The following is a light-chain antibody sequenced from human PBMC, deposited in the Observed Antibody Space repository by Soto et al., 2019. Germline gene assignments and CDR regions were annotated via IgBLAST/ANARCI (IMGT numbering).Light chain of an antibody. Sequence: QSVLTQPPSVSGAPGQRVTISCTASSSNFGAGYEVHWYKQLPGAAPTLVIFNNLNRPSGVPERFSGSKSGTSASLVISGLQAEDEADYYCQSFDSSLRVYVFGSGTKVTVL. J-gene: IGLJ1*01. CDR1: SSNFGAGYE. CDR3: QSFDSSLRVYV. CDR2: NNL. V-gene: IGLV1-40*01.